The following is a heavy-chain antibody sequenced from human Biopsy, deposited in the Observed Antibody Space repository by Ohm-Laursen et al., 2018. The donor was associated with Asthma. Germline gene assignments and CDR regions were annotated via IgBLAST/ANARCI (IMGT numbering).Heavy chain of an antibody. D-gene: IGHD6-13*01. Sequence: GTLSLTCRLSSGSGGYMRSGNYYWGWISQPPGKGLEWIGRIYYSGTTYYHPSLESRVTVSGDTPKNPFSQKLSTVTAADTAVYYCVRGSGSWHQGPFHSYSVRDSGGQGTPATASS. CDR2: IYYSGTT. CDR3: VRGSGSWHQGPFHSYSVRDS. J-gene: IGHJ4*02. CDR1: SGSGGYMRSGNYY. V-gene: IGHV4-39*01.